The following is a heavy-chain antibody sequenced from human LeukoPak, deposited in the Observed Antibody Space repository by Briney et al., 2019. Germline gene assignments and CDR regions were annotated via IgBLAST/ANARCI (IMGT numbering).Heavy chain of an antibody. V-gene: IGHV4-38-2*01. CDR3: ARLRDYYYMDV. J-gene: IGHJ6*03. CDR2: IYHSGST. Sequence: SETLSLTCAVSGYSISSGHYWGWIRQPPGKGLEWIGSIYHSGSTYYNPSLKSRVTISVDTSKNQFSLKLSSVTAADTAVYYCARLRDYYYMDVWGKGTTVTVSS. CDR1: GYSISSGHY.